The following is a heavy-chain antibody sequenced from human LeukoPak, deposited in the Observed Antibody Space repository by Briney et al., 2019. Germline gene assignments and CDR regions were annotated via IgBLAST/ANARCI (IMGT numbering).Heavy chain of an antibody. CDR3: ARRYIVATIGGFDY. D-gene: IGHD5-12*01. Sequence: PSETLSLTCTVSGGSISSSSYYWGWIRQPPGKGLEWIGSIYYSESTYYNPSLKSRVTISVDTSKNQFSLKLSSVTAADTAVYYCARRYIVATIGGFDYWGQGTLVTVSS. J-gene: IGHJ4*02. CDR1: GGSISSSSYY. CDR2: IYYSEST. V-gene: IGHV4-39*07.